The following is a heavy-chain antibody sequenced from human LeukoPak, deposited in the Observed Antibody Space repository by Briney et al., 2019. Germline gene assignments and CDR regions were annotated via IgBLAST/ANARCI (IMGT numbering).Heavy chain of an antibody. CDR2: ISYSGNT. Sequence: SETLSLTCTVSGGSINSGGYYWNWIRRHPGKGLEWIGYISYSGNTYYNPSLKSRVIISVDTSKNQFSPRLTSVTAADTDVYYCSTVLGATMVAYWGQGTLVTVSS. CDR1: GGSINSGGYY. CDR3: STVLGATMVAY. V-gene: IGHV4-31*03. J-gene: IGHJ4*02. D-gene: IGHD1-26*01.